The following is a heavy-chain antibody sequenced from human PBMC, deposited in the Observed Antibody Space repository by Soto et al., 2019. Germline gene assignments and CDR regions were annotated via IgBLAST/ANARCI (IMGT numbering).Heavy chain of an antibody. CDR3: ARGRYGDY. CDR1: GYAFTTYG. J-gene: IGHJ4*02. CDR2: ISAHNGNT. V-gene: IGHV1-18*01. D-gene: IGHD1-1*01. Sequence: QVHLVQSGAEVKKPGASVKVSCQASGYAFTTYGITWMRQAPGQGLEWMGLISAHNGNTNYAQKLQGRVTVTRDTSTSTAYMELRSLRSDDTAVYYCARGRYGDYWGQGALVTVSS.